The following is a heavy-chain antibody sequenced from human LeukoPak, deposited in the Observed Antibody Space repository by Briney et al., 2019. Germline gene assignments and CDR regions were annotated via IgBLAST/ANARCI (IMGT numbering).Heavy chain of an antibody. Sequence: GGSLRLSCAASGFTFSSYAMNWVRQAPGKGLEWVSVISGSGTSTDYADSVKGRFTISRDNSKNTLYLQMNSLRAEDTAVYYCARDYGDFPAYYFDYWGQGTLVTVSS. CDR2: ISGSGTST. D-gene: IGHD4-17*01. V-gene: IGHV3-23*01. CDR3: ARDYGDFPAYYFDY. CDR1: GFTFSSYA. J-gene: IGHJ4*02.